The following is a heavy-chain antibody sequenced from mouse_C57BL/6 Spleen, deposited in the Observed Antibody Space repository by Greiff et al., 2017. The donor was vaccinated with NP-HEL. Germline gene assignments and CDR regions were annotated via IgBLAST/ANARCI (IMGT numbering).Heavy chain of an antibody. V-gene: IGHV1-55*01. CDR2: IYPGSGST. CDR1: GYTFTSYW. Sequence: VQLQQPGAELVKPGASVKMSCKASGYTFTSYWITWVKQRPGQGLEWIGDIYPGSGSTNYNEKFKSKATLTVDTSSSTAYMQLSSLTSEYSAVYYCARGNYDLYAMDYWGQGTSVTVSS. CDR3: ARGNYDLYAMDY. J-gene: IGHJ4*01. D-gene: IGHD2-4*01.